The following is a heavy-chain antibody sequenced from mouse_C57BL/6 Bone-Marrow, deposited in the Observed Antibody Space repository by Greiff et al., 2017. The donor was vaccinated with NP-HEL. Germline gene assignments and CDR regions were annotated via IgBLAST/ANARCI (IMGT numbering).Heavy chain of an antibody. J-gene: IGHJ2*01. D-gene: IGHD1-1*01. CDR2: IYPGSGST. V-gene: IGHV1-55*01. CDR3: ARRDYYGSSYPYYFDG. Sequence: QVQLQQPGAELVKPGASVKMSCKASGYTFTSYWITWVKQRPGQGLEWIGDIYPGSGSTNYNEKFKSKATLTVDTSSSTAYMQLSSLTSEDSAVYYCARRDYYGSSYPYYFDGWGQGTTLTVSS. CDR1: GYTFTSYW.